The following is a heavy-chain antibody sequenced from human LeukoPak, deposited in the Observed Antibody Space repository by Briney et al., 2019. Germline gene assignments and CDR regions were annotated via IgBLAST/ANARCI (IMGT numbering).Heavy chain of an antibody. J-gene: IGHJ4*02. V-gene: IGHV3-23*01. Sequence: GGSLRLSCAASGFTFTSYAMSWVRQAPGKGLEWVSSISPSGGTTYYADSVKGRFTISRDNSKNTLYLQMTSLRAEDTAVYYCAKEAVGRITLIRENFIGVDYWGQGTLVTVSS. CDR3: AKEAVGRITLIRENFIGVDY. CDR2: ISPSGGTT. CDR1: GFTFTSYA. D-gene: IGHD3-10*01.